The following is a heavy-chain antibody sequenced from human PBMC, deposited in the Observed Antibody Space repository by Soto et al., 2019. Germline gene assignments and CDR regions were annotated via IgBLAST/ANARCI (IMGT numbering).Heavy chain of an antibody. CDR1: GGSISSSSYS. V-gene: IGHV4-39*01. Sequence: QLQLQESGPRLVKPSETLSLTCSVSGGSISSSSYSWGWIRQPPGKGLEWIGTIYYSGSTHYNPSLEGRFAMSADTPNNHLSLRLSSVTAADTAVYYCGRQPGHCGSTTCFGYYSVDVWGQGTTVTVS. CDR3: GRQPGHCGSTTCFGYYSVDV. D-gene: IGHD2-2*01. CDR2: IYYSGST. J-gene: IGHJ6*02.